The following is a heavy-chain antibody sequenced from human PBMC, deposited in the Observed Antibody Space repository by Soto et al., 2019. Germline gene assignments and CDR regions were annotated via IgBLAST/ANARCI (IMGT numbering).Heavy chain of an antibody. V-gene: IGHV1-69*13. J-gene: IGHJ3*02. D-gene: IGHD3-22*01. CDR1: GGTFSSYA. CDR2: IIPIFGTA. CDR3: ARSLSRYYDDAFDI. Sequence: SVKVSCKASGGTFSSYAISWVRQAPGQGLEWMGGIIPIFGTANYAQKFQGRVTITADESTSTAYMELSSLRSEDTAVYYCARSLSRYYDDAFDIWGQGTMVTVSS.